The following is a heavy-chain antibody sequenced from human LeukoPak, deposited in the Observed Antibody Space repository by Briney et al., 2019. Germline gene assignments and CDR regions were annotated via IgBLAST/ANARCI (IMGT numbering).Heavy chain of an antibody. CDR2: MWYDGSNK. V-gene: IGHV3-33*06. CDR1: GFTFSSYG. J-gene: IGHJ4*01. D-gene: IGHD4-11*01. Sequence: GGSLRLSCAASGFTFSSYGMHWVRQAPGKGLEWVAVMWYDGSNKYYADSVKGRFTISRDNSKNTLYLQMNSLRAEDTAVYYCAKDYSNYGYFDYWGQEPWPPSPQ. CDR3: AKDYSNYGYFDY.